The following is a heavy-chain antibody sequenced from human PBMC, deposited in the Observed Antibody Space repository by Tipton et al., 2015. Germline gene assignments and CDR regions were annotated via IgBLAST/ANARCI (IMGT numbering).Heavy chain of an antibody. Sequence: QLVQSGAEVKKPGESLKISCKGSGYSFSNYWIGWVRQMPGKGLEWMGIIYPGDSHTRYNPSFQGQVTISADKSISTAYLHWSSLKASDIAMYYCARNQEDFDLWGRGTLVTVSS. CDR3: ARNQEDFDL. CDR1: GYSFSNYW. V-gene: IGHV5-51*01. CDR2: IYPGDSHT. J-gene: IGHJ2*01.